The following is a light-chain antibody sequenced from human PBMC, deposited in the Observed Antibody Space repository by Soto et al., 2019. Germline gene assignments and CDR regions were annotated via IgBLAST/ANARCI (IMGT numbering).Light chain of an antibody. CDR2: KAS. J-gene: IGKJ1*01. V-gene: IGKV1-5*03. Sequence: DIQMTQSPSTLSASVGDRVTITCRASQSISSWLAWYQQKPGKAPKLLIYKASSLESGVPSRFSSSGSGTEFTLTISSLQPDDFATYYCQQYNSYWTFGQGTRWIS. CDR1: QSISSW. CDR3: QQYNSYWT.